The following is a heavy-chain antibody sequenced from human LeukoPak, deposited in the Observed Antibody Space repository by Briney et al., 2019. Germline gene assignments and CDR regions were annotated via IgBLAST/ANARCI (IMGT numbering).Heavy chain of an antibody. V-gene: IGHV4-61*02. CDR1: GGSISSGFYY. D-gene: IGHD5-12*01. CDR2: IYTSGST. CDR3: AREYSYVGSYYYMDV. J-gene: IGHJ6*03. Sequence: SQTLSLTCTVSGGSISSGFYYWSWIRQPAGKGLEWIGRIYTSGSTNYNPSLNSRVTMSVDTSKNQFSLKLSSVTAADTAVYYCAREYSYVGSYYYMDVWGKGTTVTISS.